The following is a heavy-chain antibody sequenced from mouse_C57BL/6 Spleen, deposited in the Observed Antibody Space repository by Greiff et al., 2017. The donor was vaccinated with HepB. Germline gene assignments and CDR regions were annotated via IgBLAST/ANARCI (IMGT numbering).Heavy chain of an antibody. J-gene: IGHJ4*01. V-gene: IGHV5-4*01. Sequence: EVKLVESGGGLVKPGGSLKLSCAASGFTFSSYAMSWVRQTPEKRLEWVATISDGGSYTYYPDNVKGRFTISRDNAKNNLYLQMSHLKSEDTAMYYCAREGWYYAMDYWGQGTSVTVSS. D-gene: IGHD3-3*01. CDR1: GFTFSSYA. CDR3: AREGWYYAMDY. CDR2: ISDGGSYT.